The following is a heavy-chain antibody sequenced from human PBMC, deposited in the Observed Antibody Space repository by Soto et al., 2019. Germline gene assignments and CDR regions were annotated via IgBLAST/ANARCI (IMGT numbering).Heavy chain of an antibody. CDR3: AKDLNIAVAGTTVD. J-gene: IGHJ4*02. D-gene: IGHD6-19*01. CDR2: RSGVGSRT. V-gene: IGHV3-23*01. CDR1: GFTFSNFA. Sequence: EVQLLESGGGSVQPGGSLRLSCAASGFTFSNFAMSWVRQAPGKGLEWVSSRSGVGSRTTYAASVKGRFTISRDDSNNTLYLQMSSLRAEDAGIYYFAKDLNIAVAGTTVDWGQGTLSPSPQ.